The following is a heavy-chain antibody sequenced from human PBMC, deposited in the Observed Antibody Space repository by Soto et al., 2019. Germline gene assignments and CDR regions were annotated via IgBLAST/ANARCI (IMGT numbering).Heavy chain of an antibody. D-gene: IGHD1-1*01. J-gene: IGHJ4*02. V-gene: IGHV3-23*01. Sequence: WWSLRLSCSASVFTFSSYAMSWFRQAPGKGLEWVSAISGSGGSTYYADSVKGRFTISRDNSKNTLYLQMNSLRAEDTAVYYCANMASGTTRPVGGDYWGQGTLVTVS. CDR1: VFTFSSYA. CDR3: ANMASGTTRPVGGDY. CDR2: ISGSGGST.